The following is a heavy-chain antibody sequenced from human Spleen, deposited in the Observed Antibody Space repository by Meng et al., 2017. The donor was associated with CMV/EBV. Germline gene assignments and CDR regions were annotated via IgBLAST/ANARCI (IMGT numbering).Heavy chain of an antibody. CDR2: IYSGCST. Sequence: VAAGGGLRHPGVSVRLSWSASGFTVSSNYMGWVRQAPGKGVEWVSVIYSGCSTYYEDYVKGRFTISRDNSKNTLYLQMNSLRAEDTAVYYCAALRFLGRFDYWGQGTLVTVSS. J-gene: IGHJ4*02. D-gene: IGHD3-3*01. CDR1: GFTVSSNY. CDR3: AALRFLGRFDY. V-gene: IGHV3-66*01.